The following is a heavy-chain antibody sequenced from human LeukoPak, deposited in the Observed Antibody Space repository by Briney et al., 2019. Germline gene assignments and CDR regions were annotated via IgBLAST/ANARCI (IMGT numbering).Heavy chain of an antibody. J-gene: IGHJ3*01. CDR3: ARRRYGEAFDV. V-gene: IGHV3-7*01. Sequence: PGGSLRLSCVASGFTFSSYWMSWVRQAPGKGLEWVANIKQDGSENYFVDAVKGRFTISRDNARNSLYLQMNSLRVEDTAVYYCARRRYGEAFDVWGQGTMVTVSS. D-gene: IGHD3-9*01. CDR2: IKQDGSEN. CDR1: GFTFSSYW.